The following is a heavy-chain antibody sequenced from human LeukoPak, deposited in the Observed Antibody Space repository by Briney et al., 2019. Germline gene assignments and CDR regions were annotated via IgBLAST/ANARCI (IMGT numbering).Heavy chain of an antibody. CDR1: GYTFTGYY. CDR2: INPNSGGT. J-gene: IGHJ6*03. D-gene: IGHD4-23*01. Sequence: ASVKVSCKASGYTFTGYYMHWVRQAPGQGLEWMGWINPNSGGTNYAQKFQGRVTMTRDTSISTAYMELSRLRSDDTAVYYCARGSVDNYYYYYMDVWGKGTTVTISS. V-gene: IGHV1-2*02. CDR3: ARGSVDNYYYYYMDV.